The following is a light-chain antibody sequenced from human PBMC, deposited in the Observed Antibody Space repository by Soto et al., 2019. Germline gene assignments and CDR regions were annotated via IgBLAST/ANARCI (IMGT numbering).Light chain of an antibody. J-gene: IGKJ2*01. V-gene: IGKV3-20*01. CDR1: QSVSGDY. Sequence: EVVLTQSPDLLSLSPGERASLSCRASQSVSGDYVAWYQQKPGQAPGLLIHGASNRATGIPDRFSGSGSGTDFTLTISRLEPEDFAVYFCHRYGSSPTFGQGTRLEIK. CDR3: HRYGSSPT. CDR2: GAS.